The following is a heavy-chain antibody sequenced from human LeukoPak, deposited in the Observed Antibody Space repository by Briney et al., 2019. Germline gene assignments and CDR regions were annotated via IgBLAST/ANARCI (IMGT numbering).Heavy chain of an antibody. D-gene: IGHD3-10*01. Sequence: SETLSLTCIVSGGSISSSIYYWAWVRQPPGKGLEWIGSIYYSGSTYYNPSLKSRVTISVDTSKNQFSLKLSSVTAADTAVYYCARSYGSGSYYPHPGFDPWGQGTLVTVSS. CDR3: ARSYGSGSYYPHPGFDP. CDR2: IYYSGST. J-gene: IGHJ5*02. V-gene: IGHV4-39*07. CDR1: GGSISSSIYY.